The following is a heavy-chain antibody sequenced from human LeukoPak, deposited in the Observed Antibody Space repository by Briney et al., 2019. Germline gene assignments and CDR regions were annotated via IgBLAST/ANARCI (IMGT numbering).Heavy chain of an antibody. V-gene: IGHV3-23*01. CDR1: GFTFSSYA. D-gene: IGHD2-8*01. Sequence: PGGSLRLSCAASGFTFSSYAMSWVRQAPGKGLEWVSAISGSGGSTYYADSVKGRFTISRDNSKNTLYLQMNSLRAEDTAVYYCAKDRGGCTNGVCYPSGGAFDIWGQGTMVTVSS. J-gene: IGHJ3*02. CDR3: AKDRGGCTNGVCYPSGGAFDI. CDR2: ISGSGGST.